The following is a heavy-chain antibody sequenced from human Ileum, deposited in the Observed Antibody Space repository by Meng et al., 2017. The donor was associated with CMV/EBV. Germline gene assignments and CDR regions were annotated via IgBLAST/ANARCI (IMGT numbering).Heavy chain of an antibody. D-gene: IGHD2-2*01. CDR3: AVTGYCSTTSCSPSWFDP. J-gene: IGHJ5*02. V-gene: IGHV3-74*01. CDR1: FSRYW. CDR2: INSDGSST. Sequence: FSRYWLPWVRQAPGQGLVWVSRINSDGSSTTYADSVKGRFTISRENAKNTLYLQMNSLRAEDRAVYYCAVTGYCSTTSCSPSWFDPWGQGTLVTVSS.